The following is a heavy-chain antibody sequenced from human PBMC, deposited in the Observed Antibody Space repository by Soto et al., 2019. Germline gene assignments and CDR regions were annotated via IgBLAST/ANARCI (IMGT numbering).Heavy chain of an antibody. J-gene: IGHJ4*02. CDR3: AREGSIAVAGLYYFDY. CDR2: INPSGGST. CDR1: GYTFTSYY. Sequence: ASVKVSCKASGYTFTSYYMHWVRQAPGQGLEWMGIINPSGGSTSYAQKFQGRVTMTRDTSTSTVYMELSSLRSEDTAVYYCAREGSIAVAGLYYFDYWGQGTLVTVSS. V-gene: IGHV1-46*03. D-gene: IGHD6-19*01.